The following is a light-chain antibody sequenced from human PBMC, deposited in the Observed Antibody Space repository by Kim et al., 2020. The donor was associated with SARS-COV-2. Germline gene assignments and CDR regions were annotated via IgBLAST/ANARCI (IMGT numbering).Light chain of an antibody. V-gene: IGLV10-54*01. CDR1: NNNVGNEG. CDR3: SAWDNSLSAWV. CDR2: RNN. J-gene: IGLJ3*02. Sequence: QAGLTQPPSVSKDLRQTATLTCTGNNNNVGNEGAAWLQQHQGHPPKLLPYRNNNRPSGISERLSASRSGNTASLTITGLQPEDEADYYCSAWDNSLSAWVFGGGTKVTVL.